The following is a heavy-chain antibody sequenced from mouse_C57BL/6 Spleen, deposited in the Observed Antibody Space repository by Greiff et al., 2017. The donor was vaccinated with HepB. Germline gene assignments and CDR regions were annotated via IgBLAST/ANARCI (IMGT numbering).Heavy chain of an antibody. D-gene: IGHD2-3*01. Sequence: VQLQQSGPELVKPGASVKISCKASGYSFTSYYIHWVKQRPGQGLEWIGWIYPGSGNTKYNEKFKGQATLKADTSSSTAYMQLSSLTSEDSAVYYCARNPDGLYAMDYWGQGTSVTVSS. CDR1: GYSFTSYY. J-gene: IGHJ4*01. CDR2: IYPGSGNT. V-gene: IGHV1-66*01. CDR3: ARNPDGLYAMDY.